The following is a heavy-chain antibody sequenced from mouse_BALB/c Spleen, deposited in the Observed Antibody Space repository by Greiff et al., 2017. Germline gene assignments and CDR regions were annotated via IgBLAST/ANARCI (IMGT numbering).Heavy chain of an antibody. J-gene: IGHJ4*01. CDR3: ARATATGAMDY. V-gene: IGHV1S137*01. Sequence: VQGVESGAELVRPGVSVKISCKGSGYTFTDYAMHWVKQSHAKSLEWIGVISTYYGDASYNQKFKGKATMTVDKSSSTAYMELARLTSEDSAIYYCARATATGAMDYWGQGTSVTVSS. CDR2: ISTYYGDA. D-gene: IGHD1-2*01. CDR1: GYTFTDYA.